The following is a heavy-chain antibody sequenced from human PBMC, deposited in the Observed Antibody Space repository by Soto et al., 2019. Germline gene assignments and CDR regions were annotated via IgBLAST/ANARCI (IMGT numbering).Heavy chain of an antibody. J-gene: IGHJ4*02. CDR1: GYTFTGHY. CDR2: INPYNGNT. D-gene: IGHD2-15*01. V-gene: IGHV1-18*04. Sequence: ASVKVSCKPSGYTFTGHYMHWVRQAPGQGLEWMGWINPYNGNTNYAQKLQGRVTMTRDTSTSTAYMELRSLRSDDTAVYYCARTKGYCSGGSCQKFDYWGQGTLVTVSS. CDR3: ARTKGYCSGGSCQKFDY.